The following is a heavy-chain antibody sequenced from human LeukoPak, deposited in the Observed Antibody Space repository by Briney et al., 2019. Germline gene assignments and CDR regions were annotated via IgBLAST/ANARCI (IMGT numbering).Heavy chain of an antibody. V-gene: IGHV4-39*07. D-gene: IGHD5-12*01. CDR1: GGSISSSTYY. CDR3: ARVWIKWLSLDY. J-gene: IGHJ4*02. Sequence: PSETLSLTCTVSGGSISSSTYYWGWIRQPPGKGLEWIGSIYHSGSTYYNPSLKSRVTISVDTSKNQFSLKLSSVTAADTAVYYCARVWIKWLSLDYWGQGTLVTVSS. CDR2: IYHSGST.